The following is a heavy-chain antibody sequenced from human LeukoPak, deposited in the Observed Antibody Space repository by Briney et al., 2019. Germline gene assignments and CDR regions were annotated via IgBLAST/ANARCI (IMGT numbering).Heavy chain of an antibody. CDR3: ARVGGRYSPLGY. CDR2: IKQDGSEK. V-gene: IGHV3-7*01. J-gene: IGHJ4*02. D-gene: IGHD3-16*02. Sequence: GGSLRLSCEASGFTCSSYWMSWVRQAPGKGLEWVANIKQDGSEKFYVDSVKGRFTISRDNAKNSLYLEMISLRAEDTAVYYCARVGGRYSPLGYWGQGTLVTVSS. CDR1: GFTCSSYW.